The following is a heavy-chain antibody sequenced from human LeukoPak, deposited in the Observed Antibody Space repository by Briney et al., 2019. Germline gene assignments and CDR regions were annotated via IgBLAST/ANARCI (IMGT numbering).Heavy chain of an antibody. D-gene: IGHD1-20*01. CDR1: GFTVSSNF. Sequence: RGSLRLSCAASGFTVSSNFMNWVRQAPGRGLEWVSVIYSGGSTSYADSVKGRFTISRDNAKNSLYPQMNSLRAEDTAVYYCASSNWNDFDYDYWGQGTLVTVSS. J-gene: IGHJ4*02. CDR2: IYSGGST. V-gene: IGHV3-66*01. CDR3: ASSNWNDFDYDY.